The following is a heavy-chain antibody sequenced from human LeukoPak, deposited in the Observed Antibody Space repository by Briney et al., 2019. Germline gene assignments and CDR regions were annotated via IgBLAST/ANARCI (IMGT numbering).Heavy chain of an antibody. Sequence: GGSLRLSCAASGFTFSNYGMHWVRQAPGKGLEWVAFIRHDGSNKYYADSVKGRFTISRDNSKNTLYLQMNSLRAEDTAVYYCAKDPADYYDSSGYYSDYWGQGTLVTVSS. J-gene: IGHJ4*02. V-gene: IGHV3-30*02. CDR2: IRHDGSNK. D-gene: IGHD3-22*01. CDR1: GFTFSNYG. CDR3: AKDPADYYDSSGYYSDY.